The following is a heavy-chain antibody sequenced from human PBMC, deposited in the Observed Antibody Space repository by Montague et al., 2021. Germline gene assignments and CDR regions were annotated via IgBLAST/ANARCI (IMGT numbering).Heavy chain of an antibody. CDR2: VSHGGRT. J-gene: IGHJ6*03. Sequence: SETLSLTCTVSRSLINSDYYWGWIRQPPGKGLEWMGSVSHGGRTYYNPSLKSRVTISVDTSNNHFSLKLSSVTAADTAMYYCARERDRYYYMDIWCKGTTITVSS. CDR3: ARERDRYYYMDI. V-gene: IGHV4-38-2*02. CDR1: RSLINSDYY.